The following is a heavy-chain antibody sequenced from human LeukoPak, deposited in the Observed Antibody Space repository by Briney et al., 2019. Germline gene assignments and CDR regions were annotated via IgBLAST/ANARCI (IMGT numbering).Heavy chain of an antibody. CDR2: IWYDGSNK. V-gene: IGHV3-33*01. Sequence: GGSLRLSCAASGFTFSSYGMHWVRQAPGKGLEWVAVIWYDGSNKYYADSVKGRFTISRDNSKNTLYLQMNSLRAEDTAVYYCGRGSEWIRGVIPPYYYYGMDVWGQGTTVTVSS. CDR3: GRGSEWIRGVIPPYYYYGMDV. CDR1: GFTFSSYG. D-gene: IGHD3-10*01. J-gene: IGHJ6*02.